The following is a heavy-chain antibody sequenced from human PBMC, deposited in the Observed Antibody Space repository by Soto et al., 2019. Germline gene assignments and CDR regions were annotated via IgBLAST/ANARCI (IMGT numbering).Heavy chain of an antibody. V-gene: IGHV3-15*01. D-gene: IGHD3-22*01. CDR3: TQGGAMIPGGHAFDI. Sequence: GGSLRLSCAASGFTFSNAWMSWVRQAPGKGLEWVGRIKSKTDGGTTDYAAPVKGRFTISRDDSKNTLYLQMNSLKTEDTAVYYCTQGGAMIPGGHAFDIWGQGTMVTVSS. CDR1: GFTFSNAW. CDR2: IKSKTDGGTT. J-gene: IGHJ3*02.